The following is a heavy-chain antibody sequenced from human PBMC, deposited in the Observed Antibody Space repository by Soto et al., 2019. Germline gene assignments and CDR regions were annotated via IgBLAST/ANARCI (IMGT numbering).Heavy chain of an antibody. Sequence: VTLKESGPVLVKPTETLTLTCTVSGVSLSNARMGVSWILQPPGKALEWLAHIFSNDEKSYSTCLKSRLTTSIETTQSQVVLTMTNMYPVDTPTYYCARLRRDGYPYYFDYWGQGTLVTVSS. CDR1: GVSLSNARMG. J-gene: IGHJ4*02. V-gene: IGHV2-26*01. CDR2: IFSNDEK. D-gene: IGHD5-12*01. CDR3: ARLRRDGYPYYFDY.